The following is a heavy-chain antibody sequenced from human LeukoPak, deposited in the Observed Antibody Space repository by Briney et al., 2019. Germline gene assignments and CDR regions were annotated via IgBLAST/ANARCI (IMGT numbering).Heavy chain of an antibody. CDR3: ASHFLTTGSNPQPDC. J-gene: IGHJ4*02. CDR2: ISYDGSNK. D-gene: IGHD4-11*01. V-gene: IGHV3-30*03. Sequence: GGSLRLSCAASGFTFSSYGMHWVRQAPGKGLEWVAVISYDGSNKYYADSVKGRFTISRDNSRNTLYLQMNSLRAEDTAVYYCASHFLTTGSNPQPDCWGQGTLVTVSS. CDR1: GFTFSSYG.